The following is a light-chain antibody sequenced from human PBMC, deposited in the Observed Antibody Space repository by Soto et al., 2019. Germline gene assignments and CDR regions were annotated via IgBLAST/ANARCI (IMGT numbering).Light chain of an antibody. CDR1: NIGSKT. J-gene: IGLJ2*01. CDR2: YNH. CDR3: QAWDTTGGVV. Sequence: SYELTQAPSVSVAPGQTASITCGGNNIGSKTVHWYQQRPGQAPVLVMYYNHERPSGIPERFSGSRSGNTATLTISGVGAGDEADYYCQAWDTTGGVVFGGGTKLTVL. V-gene: IGLV3-21*04.